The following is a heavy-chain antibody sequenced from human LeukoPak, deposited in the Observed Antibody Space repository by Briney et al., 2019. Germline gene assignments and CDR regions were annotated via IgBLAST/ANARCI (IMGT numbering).Heavy chain of an antibody. CDR2: ISSSGVST. J-gene: IGHJ2*01. CDR3: ASEYCGGDCYRSYWYFDL. V-gene: IGHV3-23*01. Sequence: PGGSLRLSCAASGFSFSSYAMNWIRQAPGKGLEWVSGISSSGVSTYYADSVKGRFTISRDNSKNTLYLQMNGLRAEDTAVYYCASEYCGGDCYRSYWYFDLWGRGTLVTVSS. D-gene: IGHD2-21*02. CDR1: GFSFSSYA.